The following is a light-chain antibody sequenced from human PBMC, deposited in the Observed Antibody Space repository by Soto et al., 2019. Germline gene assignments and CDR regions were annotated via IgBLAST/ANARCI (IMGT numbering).Light chain of an antibody. CDR1: SGSIASSY. Sequence: NFMLTQPHSVSESPGKTVTISCTRSSGSIASSYVQWYQQRPGSAPTTLIFENDQRRSGVPDRFSGSIDTSSNSASLTISGLKAEDEADYFCQSYDRNNHVLFGGGTKLTVL. CDR3: QSYDRNNHVL. V-gene: IGLV6-57*04. CDR2: END. J-gene: IGLJ2*01.